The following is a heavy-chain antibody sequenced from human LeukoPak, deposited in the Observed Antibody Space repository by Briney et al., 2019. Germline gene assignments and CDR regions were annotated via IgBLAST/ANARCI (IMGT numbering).Heavy chain of an antibody. CDR1: GLTFSSYW. Sequence: GGSLRLSCAASGLTFSSYWMHWVRQAPGKGLVWVSRVNSDGTSTSYADSVRGRFTISRDNAKNTLYLQMNSLRAEDTAVYYCARESYSNYGQDFDYWGQGTLVTVSS. CDR3: ARESYSNYGQDFDY. J-gene: IGHJ4*02. D-gene: IGHD4-11*01. CDR2: VNSDGTST. V-gene: IGHV3-74*01.